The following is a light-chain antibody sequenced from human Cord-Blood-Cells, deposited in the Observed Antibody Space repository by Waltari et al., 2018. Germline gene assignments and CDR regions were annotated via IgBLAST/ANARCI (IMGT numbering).Light chain of an antibody. V-gene: IGKV1-27*01. Sequence: DTQIPQSPSSLYASVGDRVTITCRASQGISNYLACYQQKPGKVPKLLIYAASTLQSGVPSRFIGGGSVADFTLTVSILQPEDVPTYYCQKYNRAPFTFGPGTKVDI. J-gene: IGKJ3*01. CDR3: QKYNRAPFT. CDR1: QGISNY. CDR2: AAS.